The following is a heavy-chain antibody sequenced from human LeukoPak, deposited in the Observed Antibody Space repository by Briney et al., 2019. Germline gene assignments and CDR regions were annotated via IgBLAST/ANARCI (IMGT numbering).Heavy chain of an antibody. V-gene: IGHV6-1*01. D-gene: IGHD3-16*01. J-gene: IGHJ5*02. Sequence: SQTLSLTCAISGDSVSSNSAAWNWIRHSPSRGLEWLGRTYYRSKWYDDYAVSVKSRITINPDTSKNQFSLQLNSVTPDDTAVYYCAKDSGFGLNGFDPWGQGTLVTVSS. CDR2: TYYRSKWYD. CDR1: GDSVSSNSAA. CDR3: AKDSGFGLNGFDP.